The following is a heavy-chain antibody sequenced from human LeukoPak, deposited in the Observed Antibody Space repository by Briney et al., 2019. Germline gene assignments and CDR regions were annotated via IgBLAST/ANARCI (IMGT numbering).Heavy chain of an antibody. J-gene: IGHJ4*02. CDR1: GFTSSSYW. CDR2: IKQDGSEK. CDR3: ARDRGSSGWYEFDY. D-gene: IGHD6-19*01. Sequence: GGSLRLSCAASGFTSSSYWMSWVRQTPGKGLEWVANIKQDGSEKYYVDSVKGRFTISRDNAKNSLYLQMNSLRAEDTAVYYCARDRGSSGWYEFDYWGQGTLVTVSS. V-gene: IGHV3-7*01.